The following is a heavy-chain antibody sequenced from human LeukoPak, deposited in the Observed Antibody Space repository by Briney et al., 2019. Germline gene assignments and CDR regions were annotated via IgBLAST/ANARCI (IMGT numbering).Heavy chain of an antibody. V-gene: IGHV1-69-2*01. CDR1: GYTFTDYY. J-gene: IGHJ6*03. CDR2: VDPEDGET. D-gene: IGHD2-21*02. CDR3: TKDLTDYHYYYTDV. Sequence: ASVKVSCKVSGYTFTDYYMHWVQQAPGKGLEWMGLVDPEDGETIYAEKSQGRVTITADTSTDTAYMELSSLRSEDTAVYYCTKDLTDYHYYYTDVWGKGTTVIVSS.